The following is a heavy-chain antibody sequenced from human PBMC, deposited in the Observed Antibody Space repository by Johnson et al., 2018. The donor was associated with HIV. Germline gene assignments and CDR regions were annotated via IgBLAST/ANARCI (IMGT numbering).Heavy chain of an antibody. CDR3: ARGRWLQNDAFDI. Sequence: VQLVESGGGLVQPGVSLRLSCAASGFTFSSYDMHWVRQATGKGLEWVSAIGTAGDTYYPGSVKGRFTISRENAKNSLYLQMNSLRAGDTAVYYCARGRWLQNDAFDIWGQGTMVTVSS. CDR1: GFTFSSYD. CDR2: IGTAGDT. D-gene: IGHD5-24*01. V-gene: IGHV3-13*01. J-gene: IGHJ3*02.